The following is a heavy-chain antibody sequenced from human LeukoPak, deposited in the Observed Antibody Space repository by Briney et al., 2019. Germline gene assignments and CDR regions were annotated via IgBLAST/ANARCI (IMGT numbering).Heavy chain of an antibody. CDR1: GYTFTSFD. J-gene: IGHJ4*02. D-gene: IGHD7-27*01. CDR2: MKSNNGHT. V-gene: IGHV1-8*01. Sequence: ASVKVSCKASGYTFTSFDFNWVRQATGQGLEWMGWMKSNNGHTGYAQKFQGRVTMTRDTSISTAYMELSSLTFDDTAVYYCARGPPNWGMVGYWGQGTLVTVSS. CDR3: ARGPPNWGMVGY.